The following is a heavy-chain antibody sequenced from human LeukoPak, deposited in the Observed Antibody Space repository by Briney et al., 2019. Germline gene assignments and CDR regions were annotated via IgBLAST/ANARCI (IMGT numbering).Heavy chain of an antibody. D-gene: IGHD3-3*01. V-gene: IGHV1-2*02. Sequence: ASVKVSCKASGYTFTGYYMHWVRQAPGQGLEWMGWINPNSGGTNYAQKFQGRVTMTRDTSISTAYMELSRLRSDDTAVYYCAREREITIFGVVGSPPFDPWGQGTLVTVSS. CDR3: AREREITIFGVVGSPPFDP. CDR1: GYTFTGYY. CDR2: INPNSGGT. J-gene: IGHJ5*02.